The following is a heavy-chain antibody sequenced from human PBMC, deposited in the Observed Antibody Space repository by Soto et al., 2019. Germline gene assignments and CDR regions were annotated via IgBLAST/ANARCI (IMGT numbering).Heavy chain of an antibody. Sequence: GGSLRLSCAASGFTFSSYGMHWVRQAPGKGLEWVAVISYDGSNKYYADSVKGRFTISRDNSKNTLYLQMNSLRAEDTAVYYCAKSDSSAPFDYWGQGTLVTVSS. D-gene: IGHD6-19*01. J-gene: IGHJ4*02. V-gene: IGHV3-30*18. CDR3: AKSDSSAPFDY. CDR2: ISYDGSNK. CDR1: GFTFSSYG.